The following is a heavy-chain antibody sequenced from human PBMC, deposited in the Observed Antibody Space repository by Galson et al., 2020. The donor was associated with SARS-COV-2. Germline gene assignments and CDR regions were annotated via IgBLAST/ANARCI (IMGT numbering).Heavy chain of an antibody. CDR3: AKEGPDSTSSDFDF. V-gene: IGHV3-30*01. J-gene: IGHJ3*01. CDR1: GFTFSSNI. Sequence: GESLKISCAASGFTFSSNIMHWVRQAPGKGLEWVAVVSYDGHNKYYADSVKGRFTISRDNSKNTLYLQMNSLRTEDAGVYYCAKEGPDSTSSDFDFWCQGTNVTVSS. CDR2: VSYDGHNK. D-gene: IGHD3-22*01.